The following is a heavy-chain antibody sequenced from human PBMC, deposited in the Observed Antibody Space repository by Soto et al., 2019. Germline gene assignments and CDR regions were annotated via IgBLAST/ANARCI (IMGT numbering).Heavy chain of an antibody. D-gene: IGHD6-19*01. CDR3: AKEKAYSSGWDGMDV. CDR1: GFTISSYA. V-gene: IGHV3-23*01. J-gene: IGHJ6*02. CDR2: ISGSGIST. Sequence: EVQLLESGGGLVQPGGSLRLSCAASGFTISSYAMSWVRQAPGKGLEWVSAISGSGISTYYADSVKGRFTISRDNSKNTLYLQMNSLRAEDTAVYYCAKEKAYSSGWDGMDVWGQGTAVTVSS.